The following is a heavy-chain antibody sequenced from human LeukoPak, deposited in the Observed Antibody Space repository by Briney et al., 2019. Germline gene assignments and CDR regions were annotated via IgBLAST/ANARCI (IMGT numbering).Heavy chain of an antibody. D-gene: IGHD3-9*01. CDR1: GFTFSDYY. CDR2: ISSSGSTI. J-gene: IGHJ4*02. CDR3: ARVGYYDILTGYYAAFDY. V-gene: IGHV3-11*04. Sequence: NPGGSLRLSCAASGFTFSDYYMRWIRQAPGEGLEWVSYISSSGSTIYYADSVKGRFTISRDNAKNSLYLQMNSLRAEDTAVYCCARVGYYDILTGYYAAFDYWGQGTLVTVSS.